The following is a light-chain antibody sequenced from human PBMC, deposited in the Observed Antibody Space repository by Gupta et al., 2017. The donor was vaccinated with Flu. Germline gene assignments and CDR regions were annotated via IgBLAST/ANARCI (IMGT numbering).Light chain of an antibody. CDR1: SSDVGTYNR. V-gene: IGLV2-18*02. CDR2: EVS. CDR3: SSYTSSYTFG. J-gene: IGLJ1*01. Sequence: QSALTQPPSVSGSPGQSVTISCTGTSSDVGTYNRVSWYQQSPGTAPKLMMYEVSNRPSGVPDRCSGSKSGNTASLTISGLQGEDEADYYCSSYTSSYTFGFGTGTKVTVL.